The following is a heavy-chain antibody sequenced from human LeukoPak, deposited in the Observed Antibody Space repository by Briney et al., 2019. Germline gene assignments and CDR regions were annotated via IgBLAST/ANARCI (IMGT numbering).Heavy chain of an antibody. J-gene: IGHJ2*01. V-gene: IGHV4-59*01. CDR3: ARSANYYDSSGHFHWYFDL. CDR1: GGSISSYY. D-gene: IGHD3-22*01. CDR2: IYYRGSI. Sequence: PSETLSLTCTVSGGSISSYYWSWIRQPPGKGLEWIGYIYYRGSINYDPSLKSRVTISVDTSKNLFSLKLSSVTAADTAVYYCARSANYYDSSGHFHWYFDLWGRGTLVTVSS.